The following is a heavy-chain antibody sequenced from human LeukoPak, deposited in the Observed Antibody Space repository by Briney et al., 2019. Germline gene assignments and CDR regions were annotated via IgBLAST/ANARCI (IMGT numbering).Heavy chain of an antibody. V-gene: IGHV1-18*04. CDR2: ISVYNGNT. D-gene: IGHD6-13*01. CDR1: GYTFTSYG. Sequence: GASVKLSCKASGYTFTSYGISWVRQAPGQGLEWMGWISVYNGNTNYAQKLQGRVTMTTDTSTSTGYMELRSLRSDDTAVYYCARDQLTSSSWYNPNNWFDPWGQGTLVTVSS. CDR3: ARDQLTSSSWYNPNNWFDP. J-gene: IGHJ5*02.